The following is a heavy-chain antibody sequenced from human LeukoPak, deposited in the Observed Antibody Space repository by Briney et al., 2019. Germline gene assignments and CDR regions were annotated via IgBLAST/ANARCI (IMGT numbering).Heavy chain of an antibody. D-gene: IGHD3-22*01. CDR1: GFTVSSNY. Sequence: GGSLRLSCAASGFTVSSNYINWVRQAPGKGLEWVSVIYSGGSTYYADSVKGRFTISRDNSKNTLYLQMNSLRAEDTAVYYCARGHYYDSSGYCPWGFDYWGQGTLVTVSS. CDR2: IYSGGST. J-gene: IGHJ4*02. CDR3: ARGHYYDSSGYCPWGFDY. V-gene: IGHV3-53*01.